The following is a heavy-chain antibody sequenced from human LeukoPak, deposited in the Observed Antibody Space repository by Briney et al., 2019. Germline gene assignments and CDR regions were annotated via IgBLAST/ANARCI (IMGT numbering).Heavy chain of an antibody. CDR2: INHSGST. J-gene: IGHJ3*02. V-gene: IGHV4-34*01. Sequence: SETLSLTCAVYGGSFSGYYWSWIRQPPGKGLEWIGEINHSGSTNYNLSLKSRVTISVDTSKNQFSLKLSSVTAADTAVYYCAREPSLLMSAFDIWGQGTMVTVSS. CDR3: AREPSLLMSAFDI. CDR1: GGSFSGYY.